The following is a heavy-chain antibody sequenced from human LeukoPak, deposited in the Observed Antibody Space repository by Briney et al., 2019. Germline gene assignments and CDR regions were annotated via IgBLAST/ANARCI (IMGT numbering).Heavy chain of an antibody. V-gene: IGHV1-18*01. CDR1: GYTFTSYG. CDR3: AREKRAAPGGVFDY. D-gene: IGHD6-6*01. Sequence: GASVKVSCKASGYTFTSYGISWVRQAPGQGLEWMGWISAYNGNTNYAQKLQGRATMTTDTSTSTAYMELRSLRSDDTAVYYCAREKRAAPGGVFDYWGQGTLVTVSS. J-gene: IGHJ4*02. CDR2: ISAYNGNT.